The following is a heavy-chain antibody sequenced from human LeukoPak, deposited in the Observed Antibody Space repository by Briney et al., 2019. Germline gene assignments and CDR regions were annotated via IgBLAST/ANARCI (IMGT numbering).Heavy chain of an antibody. D-gene: IGHD5-18*01. J-gene: IGHJ4*02. Sequence: GGSLRLSCTASKFTFSHYGMQWVRQAPGKGLEWVAVISSDGSIKVYADSVKGRFTLSRDNSINTVDLQMNSLRAEDTAVYYCAGRVTGYSSGYVYWGQGTLVTVSS. V-gene: IGHV3-30*03. CDR3: AGRVTGYSSGYVY. CDR2: ISSDGSIK. CDR1: KFTFSHYG.